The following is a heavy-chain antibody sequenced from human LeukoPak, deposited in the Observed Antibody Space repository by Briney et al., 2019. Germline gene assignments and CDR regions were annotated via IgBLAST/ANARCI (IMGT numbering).Heavy chain of an antibody. CDR3: ARRGVVVPAAIKTPGYYMDV. Sequence: SETLSLTCTVSGGSLSSSSYYWGWIRQPPGKGLEWIGSIYYSGSTYYNPSLKSRVTISVDTSKNQFSLKLSSVTAADTAVYYCARRGVVVPAAIKTPGYYMDVWGKGTTVTVSS. V-gene: IGHV4-39*01. CDR1: GGSLSSSSYY. D-gene: IGHD2-2*02. CDR2: IYYSGST. J-gene: IGHJ6*03.